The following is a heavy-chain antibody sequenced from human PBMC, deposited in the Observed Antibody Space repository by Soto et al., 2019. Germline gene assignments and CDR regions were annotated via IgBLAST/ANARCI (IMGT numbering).Heavy chain of an antibody. CDR2: IYYSGST. J-gene: IGHJ3*02. V-gene: IGHV4-30-4*01. CDR1: GGSISSGDYY. D-gene: IGHD2-21*02. CDR3: ARVEHIVVVTAIYAFDI. Sequence: SETLSLTCTVSGGSISSGDYYWSWIRQPPGKGLEWIGYIYYSGSTYYNPSLKSRVTISVDTSKNQFSLKLSSVTAADTAVYYCARVEHIVVVTAIYAFDIWGQGTMVTVSS.